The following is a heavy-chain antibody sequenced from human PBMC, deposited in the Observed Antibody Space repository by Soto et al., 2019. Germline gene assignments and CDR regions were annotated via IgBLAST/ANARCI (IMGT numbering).Heavy chain of an antibody. D-gene: IGHD6-19*01. V-gene: IGHV1-2*02. CDR3: ASEGGWYGSGWFDP. CDR2: INPNSGGT. Sequence: ASVKVSCKASGYSFTXYYMHWVRQAPGQGLEWMGWINPNSGGTNYAQKFQGRVTMTRDTSISTAYMELSRLRSDDTAVYYCASEGGWYGSGWFDPWGQGTLVTVSS. J-gene: IGHJ5*02. CDR1: GYSFTXYY.